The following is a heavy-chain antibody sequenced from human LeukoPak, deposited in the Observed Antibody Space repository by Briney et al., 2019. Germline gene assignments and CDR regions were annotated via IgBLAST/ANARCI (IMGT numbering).Heavy chain of an antibody. D-gene: IGHD3-3*01. Sequence: GASVKVSCKASGYTFTSYGISWVRQAPGQGLEWMGWISAYNGNTNYAQELQGRVTMTTDTSTSTAYMELRSLRSDDTAVYYCARCYDFWSGYFFGYWGQGTLVTVSS. CDR3: ARCYDFWSGYFFGY. CDR2: ISAYNGNT. CDR1: GYTFTSYG. J-gene: IGHJ4*02. V-gene: IGHV1-18*01.